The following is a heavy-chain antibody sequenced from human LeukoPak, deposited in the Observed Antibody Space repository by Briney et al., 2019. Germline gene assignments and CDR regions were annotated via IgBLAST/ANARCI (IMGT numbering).Heavy chain of an antibody. V-gene: IGHV4-39*07. J-gene: IGHJ5*02. CDR1: GGSISSSSYY. Sequence: SETLSLTCTVSGGSISSSSYYWGWIRQPPGKGLEWIGSIYYSGSTYYNPSLKSRVTISVDTSKNQFSLKLSSVTAADTAVYYCARESRLVVWFDPWGQGTLVTVSS. CDR2: IYYSGST. D-gene: IGHD6-19*01. CDR3: ARESRLVVWFDP.